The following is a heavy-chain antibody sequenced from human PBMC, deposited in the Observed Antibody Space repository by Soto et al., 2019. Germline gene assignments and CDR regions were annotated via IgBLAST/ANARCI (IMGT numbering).Heavy chain of an antibody. CDR2: ISSNGGST. J-gene: IGHJ6*02. D-gene: IGHD2-8*01. Sequence: GGSLRLSCSASGFTFSSYAMHWVRQAPGKGLEYVSAISSNGGSTYYADSVKGRFTISRDNSKNTLYLQMSSLRAEDTAVYYCVKGAETNGVWDYYYYGMDVWGQGTTVTVSS. CDR1: GFTFSSYA. V-gene: IGHV3-64D*08. CDR3: VKGAETNGVWDYYYYGMDV.